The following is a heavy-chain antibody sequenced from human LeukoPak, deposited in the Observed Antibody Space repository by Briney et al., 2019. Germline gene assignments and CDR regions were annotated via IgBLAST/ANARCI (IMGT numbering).Heavy chain of an antibody. Sequence: PSETLSLTCAVYGGSFSGYYWTWIRQPPGKGLEWIGEINHSGSTNYNRSLKNRVTISVDTSKNQFSLKLSSVTAADTAVYYCASLRVGSSFGYQYYIDVWGKGTTVTVSS. CDR3: ASLRVGSSFGYQYYIDV. CDR1: GGSFSGYY. D-gene: IGHD6-13*01. J-gene: IGHJ6*03. V-gene: IGHV4-34*01. CDR2: INHSGST.